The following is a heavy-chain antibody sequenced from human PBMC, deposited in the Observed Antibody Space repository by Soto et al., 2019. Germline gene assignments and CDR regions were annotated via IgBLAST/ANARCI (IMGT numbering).Heavy chain of an antibody. Sequence: QITLKESGPTLVKPTQTLTLTCTFSGFSLSSSGVGVGWIRQPPGKAPEWLALIYWDEDKRYSPSLKTRLTITKDTSTNEVVLKMTHMDPVDTGTYYCAHKGGRGAGMDVWGQGTTVTVSS. CDR1: GFSLSSSGVG. CDR2: IYWDEDK. D-gene: IGHD2-15*01. V-gene: IGHV2-5*02. CDR3: AHKGGRGAGMDV. J-gene: IGHJ6*02.